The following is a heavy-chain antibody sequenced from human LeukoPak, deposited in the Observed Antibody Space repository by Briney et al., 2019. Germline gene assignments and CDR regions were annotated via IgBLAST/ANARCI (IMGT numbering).Heavy chain of an antibody. CDR1: GYTLTELS. J-gene: IGHJ4*02. D-gene: IGHD1-26*01. CDR3: ASHSGSYSFSSPQYDY. CDR2: FDPEDGET. Sequence: ASVKVSCKVSGYTLTELSMHWVRQAPGKGLERMGGFDPEDGETIYAQKFQGRVTMTEDTSTDTAYMELSSLRSEDTAVYYCASHSGSYSFSSPQYDYWGQGTLVTVSS. V-gene: IGHV1-24*01.